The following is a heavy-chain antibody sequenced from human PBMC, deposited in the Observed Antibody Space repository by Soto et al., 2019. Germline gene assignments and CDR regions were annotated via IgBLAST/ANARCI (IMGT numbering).Heavy chain of an antibody. CDR2: ISYDGSNK. CDR1: GFTFSSYA. J-gene: IGHJ6*02. V-gene: IGHV3-30-3*01. Sequence: GSLRLSCAASGFTFSSYAMHWVRQAPGKGLEWVAVISYDGSNKYYADSVKGRFTISRDNSKNTLYLQMNSLRAEDTAVYYCARGYYDFWSGSDQGYYYGMDVWGQGTTVTVSS. CDR3: ARGYYDFWSGSDQGYYYGMDV. D-gene: IGHD3-3*01.